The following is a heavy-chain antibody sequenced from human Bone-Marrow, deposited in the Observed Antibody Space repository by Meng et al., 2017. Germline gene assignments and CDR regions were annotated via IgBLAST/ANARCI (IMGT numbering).Heavy chain of an antibody. J-gene: IGHJ4*01. CDR1: GFTFSNAW. CDR3: SGHVDY. CDR2: MKSNVDGGKV. V-gene: IGHV3-15*01. Sequence: GESLKISCAASGFTFSNAWMTWVRQAPGKGLEWIGRMKSNVDGGKVDYAAAVKGSFFISRDDSENTFYLQMNSLKTEYTNVYYCSGHVDYWGHGTLVTVSS.